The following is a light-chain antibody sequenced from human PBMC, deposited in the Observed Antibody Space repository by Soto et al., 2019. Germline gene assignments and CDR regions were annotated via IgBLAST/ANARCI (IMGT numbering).Light chain of an antibody. Sequence: DIQMTQSPSTLSASVGDRVTITCRASQSISSWLAWHQQRPGKAPKLLIYKTSNLQTGVPSRFSGSGSGTEFTLTISSLQPDDFATYYCQQYSSYSQYTFGQGTKVEIK. CDR2: KTS. CDR1: QSISSW. J-gene: IGKJ2*01. V-gene: IGKV1-5*03. CDR3: QQYSSYSQYT.